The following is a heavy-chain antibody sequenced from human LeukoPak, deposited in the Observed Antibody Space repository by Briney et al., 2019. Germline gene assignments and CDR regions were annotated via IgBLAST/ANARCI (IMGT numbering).Heavy chain of an antibody. J-gene: IGHJ2*01. CDR1: GGSISSYY. Sequence: SETLSLTCTVSGGSISSYYWSWIRQPPGKGLEWIGYIYYSGSTNYNPSLKSRVTMSVDTSKNQFSLKLSSVTAADTAVYYCARGGGITMVRGVPTRYWYFDLWGRGTLVTVSS. V-gene: IGHV4-59*01. CDR2: IYYSGST. CDR3: ARGGGITMVRGVPTRYWYFDL. D-gene: IGHD3-10*01.